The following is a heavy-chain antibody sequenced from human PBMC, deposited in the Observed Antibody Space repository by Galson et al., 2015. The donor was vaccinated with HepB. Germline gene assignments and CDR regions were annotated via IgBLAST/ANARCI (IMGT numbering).Heavy chain of an antibody. CDR3: ASTSGSYHDAFDI. D-gene: IGHD1-26*01. V-gene: IGHV1-2*06. CDR2: INPNSGGT. J-gene: IGHJ3*02. Sequence: SVKVSCKASGYTFTGYYMHWVRQAPGQGLEWMGRINPNSGGTNYAQKFQGRVTMTRDTSISTAYMELSRLRSDDTAVYYCASTSGSYHDAFDIWGQGTMVTVSS. CDR1: GYTFTGYY.